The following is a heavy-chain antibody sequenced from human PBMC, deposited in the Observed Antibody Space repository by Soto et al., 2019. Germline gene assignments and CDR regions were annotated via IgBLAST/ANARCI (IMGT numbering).Heavy chain of an antibody. CDR1: GGSIGHYY. CDR2: VHYSGTT. J-gene: IGHJ4*02. D-gene: IGHD3-10*01. V-gene: IGHV4-59*01. CDR3: ARRWSGTDY. Sequence: QVQLQESGPGLVKPSETLFLTCTVSGGSIGHYYWNWIRQSPGEGLEWIGYVHYSGTTSYNPSLKSRVTISLDTSKIQFSLRLSSVTAADTAVYYCARRWSGTDYWGQGTLVTVSS.